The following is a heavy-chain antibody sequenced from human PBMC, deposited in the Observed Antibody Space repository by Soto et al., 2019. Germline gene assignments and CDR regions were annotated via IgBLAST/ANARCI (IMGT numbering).Heavy chain of an antibody. CDR2: IIPIFGTA. CDR3: GRDPGGGEKGGGGAYYYYYGMDV. V-gene: IGHV1-69*01. CDR1: GGTFSSYA. Sequence: QVQLVQSGAEVKKPGSSVKVSCKASGGTFSSYAISWVRQAPGQGLEWMGGIIPIFGTANYAQKFQGRVKITAEESKSTANGGRGRLECEDRAVYYWGRDPGGGEKGGGGAYYYYYGMDVWGQGTTVTVSS. J-gene: IGHJ6*02. D-gene: IGHD3-16*01.